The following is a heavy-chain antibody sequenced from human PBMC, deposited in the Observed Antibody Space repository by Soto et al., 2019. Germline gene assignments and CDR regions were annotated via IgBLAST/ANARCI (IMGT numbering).Heavy chain of an antibody. CDR3: AKCITALGPIDY. CDR1: GGSISSSNW. D-gene: IGHD6-6*01. Sequence: SETLSLTXAGSGGSISSSNWWRWVRQPPGKGLEWIGEIYHSGSTNYNPSLKSRVTISVDKSKNQFSLKLSSVTAADTAVYYCAKCITALGPIDYWGQGTLVTVSS. V-gene: IGHV4-4*02. J-gene: IGHJ4*02. CDR2: IYHSGST.